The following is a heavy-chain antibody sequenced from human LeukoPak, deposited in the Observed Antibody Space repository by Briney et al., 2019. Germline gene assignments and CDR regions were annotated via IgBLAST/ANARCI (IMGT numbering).Heavy chain of an antibody. Sequence: GGSLRLSCAASGFTFSSYSMNWVRQAPGKGLEWVSSISSSSSYIYYADSVKGRFTISRDNAKNSLYLQMNSLRAEDTAVYYCARVGYDSSGYLDYWGQATLVTVSS. CDR3: ARVGYDSSGYLDY. V-gene: IGHV3-21*01. CDR1: GFTFSSYS. D-gene: IGHD3-22*01. J-gene: IGHJ4*02. CDR2: ISSSSSYI.